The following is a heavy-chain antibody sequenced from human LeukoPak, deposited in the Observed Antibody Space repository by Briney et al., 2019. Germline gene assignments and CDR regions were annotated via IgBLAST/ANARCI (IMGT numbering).Heavy chain of an antibody. CDR1: GGTFSSYA. D-gene: IGHD5-24*01. CDR3: ARVVEMATIRGAFDI. V-gene: IGHV1-69*05. J-gene: IGHJ3*02. CDR2: IIPIFGTA. Sequence: ASVKVSCXASGGTFSSYAISWVRQAPGQGLEWMGRIIPIFGTANYAQKFQGRVTITTDESTSTAYMELSSLRSEDTAVYYCARVVEMATIRGAFDIWGQGTMVTVSS.